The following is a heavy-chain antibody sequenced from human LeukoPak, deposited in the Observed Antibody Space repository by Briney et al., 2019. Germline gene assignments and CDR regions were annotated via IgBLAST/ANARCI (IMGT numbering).Heavy chain of an antibody. CDR3: ARDRRDSSGYSHDY. CDR2: IIPIFGTA. D-gene: IGHD3-22*01. Sequence: EASVKVSCKASGGTFSSYAISWVRQAPGQGLEWMGGIIPIFGTANYAQKFQGRVTITADESTSTAYMELSSLRSEDTAVYYCARDRRDSSGYSHDYWGQGTLVTVSS. J-gene: IGHJ4*02. CDR1: GGTFSSYA. V-gene: IGHV1-69*13.